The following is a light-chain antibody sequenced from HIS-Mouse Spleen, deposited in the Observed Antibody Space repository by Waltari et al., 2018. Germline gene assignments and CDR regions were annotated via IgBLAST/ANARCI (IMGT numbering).Light chain of an antibody. CDR1: SSDVGCYNL. CDR2: EGS. Sequence: SALTQPASVSGSPGQSITIPFTGTSSDVGCYNLVSWYQQQPGKAPKIMIYEGSKRPSGVSNRFSGSKSGNTASLTISGLQAEDEADYYCCSYAGSSTVVFGGGTKLTVL. CDR3: CSYAGSSTVV. V-gene: IGLV2-23*01. J-gene: IGLJ2*01.